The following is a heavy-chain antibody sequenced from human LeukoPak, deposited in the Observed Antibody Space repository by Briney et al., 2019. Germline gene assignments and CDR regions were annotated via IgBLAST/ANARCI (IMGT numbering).Heavy chain of an antibody. CDR1: GFTVSSNY. D-gene: IGHD6-6*01. Sequence: GGSLRLSCAASGFTVSSNYMSWVRQAPGKGLEWVSVIYSGGSTYYADSVKGRFTISRDNSKNTLYLQMNSLRAEDTAVHYCARAEQLLLGYWGQGTLVTVSS. J-gene: IGHJ4*02. V-gene: IGHV3-66*02. CDR2: IYSGGST. CDR3: ARAEQLLLGY.